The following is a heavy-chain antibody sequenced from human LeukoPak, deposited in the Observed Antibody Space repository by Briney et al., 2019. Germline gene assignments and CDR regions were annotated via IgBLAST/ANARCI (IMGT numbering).Heavy chain of an antibody. D-gene: IGHD3-16*01. CDR3: ARRTRSLDYYYYMDV. J-gene: IGHJ6*03. CDR1: GYTFTGYY. CDR2: MNPNSGNT. Sequence: ASVKVSCTASGYTFTGYYMHWVRQATGQGLEWMGWMNPNSGNTGYAQKFQGRVTMTRNTSISTAYMELSSLRSEDTAVYYCARRTRSLDYYYYMDVWGKGTTVTISS. V-gene: IGHV1-8*02.